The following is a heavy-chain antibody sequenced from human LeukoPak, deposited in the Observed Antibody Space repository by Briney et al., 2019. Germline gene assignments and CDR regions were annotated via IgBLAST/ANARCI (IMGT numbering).Heavy chain of an antibody. V-gene: IGHV3-21*01. CDR3: ARDQNDILAFDI. CDR1: GFTFSAYS. D-gene: IGHD3-9*01. CDR2: ITSSSSYI. J-gene: IGHJ3*02. Sequence: GGSLRLSCAASGFTFSAYSMNWVRQAPGKGLEWVSSITSSSSYIYYADSVKGRFTISRDNAKNSLYLQMNSLRAEDTAVYYCARDQNDILAFDIWGQGTMVTVSS.